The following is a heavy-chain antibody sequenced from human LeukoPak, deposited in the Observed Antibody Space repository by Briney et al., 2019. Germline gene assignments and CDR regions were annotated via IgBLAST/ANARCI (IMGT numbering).Heavy chain of an antibody. J-gene: IGHJ6*03. CDR3: ARGVVVVPAASGAYYYYYMDV. V-gene: IGHV1-8*01. D-gene: IGHD2-2*01. CDR1: GYTFTSYD. Sequence: ASVKVSCKASGYTFTSYDINWVRQATGQGLEWMGWMNPNSGNTGYAQKFQGRVTMTRNTSISTAYMELSSLRSEDTAVYYCARGVVVVPAASGAYYYYYMDVWGKGTTVTVSS. CDR2: MNPNSGNT.